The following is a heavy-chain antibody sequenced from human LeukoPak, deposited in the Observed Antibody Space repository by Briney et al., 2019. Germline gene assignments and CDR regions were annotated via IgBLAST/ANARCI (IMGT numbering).Heavy chain of an antibody. CDR2: ISGDGGST. CDR3: AKDYRYIIDY. D-gene: IGHD5-18*01. J-gene: IGHJ4*02. CDR1: GFTFSSYA. Sequence: GGSLRLSCTASGFTFSSYAMHWVRQAPGKGLEWVSLISGDGGSTYYADSVKGRFTISRDNSKNSLYLQMNSLRTEDTALYYCAKDYRYIIDYWGQGTLVTVSS. V-gene: IGHV3-43*02.